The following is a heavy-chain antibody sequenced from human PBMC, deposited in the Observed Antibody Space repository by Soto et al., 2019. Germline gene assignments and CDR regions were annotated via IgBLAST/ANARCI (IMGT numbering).Heavy chain of an antibody. CDR2: LSGSGGST. D-gene: IGHD6-19*01. CDR3: AKDRSSGWYQGGNYYYYGMDV. Sequence: EVQLLESGGGLVQPGGSLRLSCAASGFTFSSYAMSWVRQAPGKGLEWVSALSGSGGSTYYEDSVKGRFSISRDNSKDTLYLQMNSLRAEDTAVYYCAKDRSSGWYQGGNYYYYGMDVWVQATTVTVCS. CDR1: GFTFSSYA. V-gene: IGHV3-23*01. J-gene: IGHJ6*02.